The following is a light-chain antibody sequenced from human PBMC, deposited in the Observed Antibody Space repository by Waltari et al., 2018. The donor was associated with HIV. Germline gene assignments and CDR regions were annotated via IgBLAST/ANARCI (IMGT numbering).Light chain of an antibody. V-gene: IGKV4-1*01. CDR2: WAS. CDR3: QQYYSTLRT. J-gene: IGKJ1*01. Sequence: DIVMTQSPDSLAVSLGERATINCKSSQSVLYSSNNKNYLAWYQQTPGQPPKLLIYWASTRESGVPDRFSGSGSQTDFTLTISSLQAEDVAVYYCQQYYSTLRTFGQGTKVEIK. CDR1: QSVLYSSNNKNY.